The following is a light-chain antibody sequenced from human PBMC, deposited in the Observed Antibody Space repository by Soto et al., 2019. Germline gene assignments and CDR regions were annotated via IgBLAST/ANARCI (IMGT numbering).Light chain of an antibody. Sequence: ETVLTQSPATVSLSPGDRATLPCRASQSVSSNKLAWYQQKPGQAPRLLIYAASSRATGIPDRFSGSGSGTEFTLTISGLQSEDFAVYYCQQYNNWPPITFGQGTRLEIK. CDR1: QSVSSN. CDR3: QQYNNWPPIT. V-gene: IGKV3D-15*01. CDR2: AAS. J-gene: IGKJ5*01.